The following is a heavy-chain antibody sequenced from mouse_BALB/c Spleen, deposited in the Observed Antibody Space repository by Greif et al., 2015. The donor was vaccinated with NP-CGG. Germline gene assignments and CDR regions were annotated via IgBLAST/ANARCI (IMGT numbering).Heavy chain of an antibody. CDR2: IGPANGNT. D-gene: IGHD2-1*01. CDR3: ARNGYYGNFFDY. J-gene: IGHJ2*01. CDR1: GFNIKDTY. Sequence: VQLQQSGAELVNPGASVKLSCTASGFNIKDTYMHWVKQRPGQGLEWIGRIGPANGNTKYDPKFQGKATITADTSSXTAYPQLSSLTSEDTAVHSCARNGYYGNFFDYWGQGTTLTVSS. V-gene: IGHV14-3*02.